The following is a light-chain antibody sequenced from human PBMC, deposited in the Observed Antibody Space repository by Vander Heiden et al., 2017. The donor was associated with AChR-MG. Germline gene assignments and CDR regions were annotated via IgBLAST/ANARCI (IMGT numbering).Light chain of an antibody. CDR1: SSNIGRNT. Sequence: QSVLTQPPSASAAPGPRVTISCSGSSSNIGRNTVNWYQQVPGAAPKLVSYTDNRRPSGVPERFSGSRSGTSASLAISGLQSEDEADYYCASWDDSLNGAVFGGGTKLTVL. CDR3: ASWDDSLNGAV. V-gene: IGLV1-44*01. J-gene: IGLJ2*01. CDR2: TDN.